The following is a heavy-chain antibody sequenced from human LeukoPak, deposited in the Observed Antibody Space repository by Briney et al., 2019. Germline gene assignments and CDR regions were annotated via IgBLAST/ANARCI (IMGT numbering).Heavy chain of an antibody. CDR2: INPNSGGT. D-gene: IGHD1-26*01. CDR1: GYTFTGYY. J-gene: IGHJ4*02. V-gene: IGHV1-2*02. Sequence: ASVKVSCKASGYTFTGYYMHWVRQAPGQGLEWMGWINPNSGGTNYAQKFQGRVTMTRDTSISTAYMELSRLRSDDTTVYYCARGGGSYYATSDYWGQGTLVTVSS. CDR3: ARGGGSYYATSDY.